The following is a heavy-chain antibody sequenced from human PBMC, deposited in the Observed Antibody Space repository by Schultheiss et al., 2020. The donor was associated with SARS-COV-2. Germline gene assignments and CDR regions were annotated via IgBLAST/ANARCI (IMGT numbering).Heavy chain of an antibody. CDR3: ARSSVQTIAARRPSGSRWFDP. CDR1: GFTFSSYA. D-gene: IGHD6-6*01. V-gene: IGHV3-23*01. CDR2: ISGSGGST. Sequence: GESLKISCAASGFTFSSYAMSWVRQAPGKGLEWVSAISGSGGSTYYADSVKGRFTISRDNSKNTLYLQMNSLRAEDTAVYYCARSSVQTIAARRPSGSRWFDPWGQGTLVTVSS. J-gene: IGHJ5*02.